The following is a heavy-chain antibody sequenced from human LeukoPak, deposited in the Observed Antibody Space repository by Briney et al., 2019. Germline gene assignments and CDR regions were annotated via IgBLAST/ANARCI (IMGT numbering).Heavy chain of an antibody. Sequence: ASVTVSCKASGYTFTGYYMHWVRQAPGQGLERMGWINPNSGGTNYAQKFQGRVTMTRDTSISTAYMELSRLRSDDTAVYYCARSMVRGASHARHDYWGQGTLVTVSS. V-gene: IGHV1-2*02. J-gene: IGHJ4*02. CDR1: GYTFTGYY. D-gene: IGHD3-10*01. CDR3: ARSMVRGASHARHDY. CDR2: INPNSGGT.